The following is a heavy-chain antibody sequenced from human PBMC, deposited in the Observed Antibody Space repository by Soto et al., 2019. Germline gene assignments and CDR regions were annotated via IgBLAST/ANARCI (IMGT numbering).Heavy chain of an antibody. CDR3: ARRNPALKIFGVVTTRVPNWFDP. V-gene: IGHV4-31*03. D-gene: IGHD3-3*01. CDR2: IYYSGST. J-gene: IGHJ5*02. CDR1: GGSISSGGYY. Sequence: QVQLQESGPGLVKPSQTLSLTCTVSGGSISSGGYYWSWIRQHPGKGLEWIGYIYYSGSTYYNPSLKSRVTISVDKSKNQVSLKLSSVTAADTAVYYCARRNPALKIFGVVTTRVPNWFDPWGQGTLVTVSS.